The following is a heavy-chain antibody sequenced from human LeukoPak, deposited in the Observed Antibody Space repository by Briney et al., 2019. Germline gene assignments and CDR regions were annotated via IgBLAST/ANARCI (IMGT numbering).Heavy chain of an antibody. D-gene: IGHD3-16*01. CDR3: AKGGGFDAFDI. Sequence: GGSLRLSCAASGFTVSSNYMSWVRQAPGKGLEWVSAISGSGGSTYYADSVKGRFTISRDKSKNTLYLQMNSLRAEDTAVYYCAKGGGFDAFDIWGQGTMVTVSS. J-gene: IGHJ3*02. CDR2: ISGSGGST. CDR1: GFTVSSNY. V-gene: IGHV3-23*01.